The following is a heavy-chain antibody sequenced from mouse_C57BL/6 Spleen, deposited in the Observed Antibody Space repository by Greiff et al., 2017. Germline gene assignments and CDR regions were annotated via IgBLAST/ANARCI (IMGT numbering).Heavy chain of an antibody. Sequence: VQLQQSGAELVRPGASVKLSCKASGYTFTDYYINWVKQRPGQGLEWIARIYPGSGNTYYNEKFKGKATLTAEKSSSTAYMQLSSLTSEDSAVYFCARYYSNYLAWFAYWGQGTLVTVSA. CDR3: ARYYSNYLAWFAY. CDR2: IYPGSGNT. J-gene: IGHJ3*01. CDR1: GYTFTDYY. V-gene: IGHV1-76*01. D-gene: IGHD2-5*01.